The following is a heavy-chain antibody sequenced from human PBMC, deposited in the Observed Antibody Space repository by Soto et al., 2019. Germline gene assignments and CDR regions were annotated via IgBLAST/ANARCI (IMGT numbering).Heavy chain of an antibody. CDR2: MNDDGGTT. J-gene: IGHJ6*02. D-gene: IGHD2-15*01. CDR1: GFTFSSYW. Sequence: EVQLVESGGGLVRPGGSLRLSCAASGFTFSSYWMHWVRQAPGKGLVWVSRMNDDGGTTDYAESVKGRFTISRDNAKNTLYLQMNSLRGEDTAVYYCASDISGRADVWGQVNTVTVSS. CDR3: ASDISGRADV. V-gene: IGHV3-74*02.